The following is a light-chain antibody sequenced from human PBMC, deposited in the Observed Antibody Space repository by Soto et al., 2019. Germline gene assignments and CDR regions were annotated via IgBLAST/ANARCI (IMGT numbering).Light chain of an antibody. CDR1: QYINTR. CDR3: HQPQRWPRT. V-gene: IGKV3-11*01. J-gene: IGKJ1*01. Sequence: IVLTQSPATLSSFPGDRVTLSCRASQYINTRLAWYQHRPGQSPRLLIYQTSLRAAGIPARFSASGSGTDLTLTISEVQTEDFALYYCHQPQRWPRTVGQGTKGDVK. CDR2: QTS.